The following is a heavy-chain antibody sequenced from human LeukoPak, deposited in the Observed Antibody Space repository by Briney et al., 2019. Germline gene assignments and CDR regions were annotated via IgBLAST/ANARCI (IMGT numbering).Heavy chain of an antibody. D-gene: IGHD3-16*01. CDR2: INHNGNVN. V-gene: IGHV3-7*03. CDR1: GFTVSSNY. Sequence: GGSLRLSCAASGFTVSSNYMSWVRQAPGKGLEWVASINHNGNVNYYVDSVKGRFTISRDNAKNSLYLQMSNLRAEDTAVYFCARGGGLDVWGQGATVTVSS. J-gene: IGHJ6*02. CDR3: ARGGGLDV.